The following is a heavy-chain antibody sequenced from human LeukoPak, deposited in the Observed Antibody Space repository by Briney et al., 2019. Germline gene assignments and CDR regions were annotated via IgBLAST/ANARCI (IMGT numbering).Heavy chain of an antibody. J-gene: IGHJ4*02. D-gene: IGHD3-3*01. CDR2: IYHSGST. CDR3: ARLWSGYYHNIDY. CDR1: GYSISSGYY. Sequence: PSETLSLTCTVSGYSISSGYYWGWIRQPPGKGLEWIGSIYHSGSTYYNPSLKSRVTISVDTSKNQFSLKLSSVTAADTAVYYCARLWSGYYHNIDYWGQGTLVTVSS. V-gene: IGHV4-38-2*02.